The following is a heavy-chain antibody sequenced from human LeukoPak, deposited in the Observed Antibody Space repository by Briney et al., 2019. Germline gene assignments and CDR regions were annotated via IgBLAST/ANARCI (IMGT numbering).Heavy chain of an antibody. CDR3: ASGSPRTPYYYDSSGYYYQQGRAFDI. CDR2: IWYDGSNK. J-gene: IGHJ3*02. Sequence: PGGSLRLSCAASGFTFSSYGMHWVRQAPGKGLDWVAVIWYDGSNKYYADSVKGRFTISRDNSKNTLYLQMNSLRAEDTAVYYCASGSPRTPYYYDSSGYYYQQGRAFDIWGQGTMVTVSS. V-gene: IGHV3-33*01. D-gene: IGHD3-22*01. CDR1: GFTFSSYG.